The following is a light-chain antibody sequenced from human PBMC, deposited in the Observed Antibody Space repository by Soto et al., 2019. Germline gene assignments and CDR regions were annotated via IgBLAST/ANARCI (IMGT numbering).Light chain of an antibody. J-gene: IGKJ1*01. CDR1: QSVSIN. CDR3: QQYGTSPWT. V-gene: IGKV3-20*01. CDR2: GAS. Sequence: EVVMTQSPAALSVSPGERATLSCGASQSVSINLAWYQQKPGQAPRLLIYGASYRATGIPDRFSGSGSGTDFTLTISRLEPEDFAVYYCQQYGTSPWTFGQGTKVDIK.